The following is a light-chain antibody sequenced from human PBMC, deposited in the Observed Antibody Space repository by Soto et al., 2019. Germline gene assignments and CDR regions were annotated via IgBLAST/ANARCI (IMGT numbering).Light chain of an antibody. V-gene: IGKV3-20*01. CDR1: QSVSISY. CDR2: GAS. J-gene: IGKJ3*01. CDR3: QQYGSSPFT. Sequence: EIVLTQSPGTLSLSPGERATLSCRASQSVSISYLAWYQQKPGQAPRLLIYGASSRATGSPDRFSGSGSGTDFTLTISRLEPEDFAVYYCQQYGSSPFTFGPGTKVDIK.